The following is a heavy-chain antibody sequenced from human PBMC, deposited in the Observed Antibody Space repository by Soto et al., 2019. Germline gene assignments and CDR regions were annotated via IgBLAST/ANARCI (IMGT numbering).Heavy chain of an antibody. D-gene: IGHD3-10*01. J-gene: IGHJ4*02. CDR1: GFTFSSYG. Sequence: GGSLRLSCAASGFTFSSYGMHWVRQAPGKGLEWVAVIWYDGSNKYYADSVKGRFTISRDNSKNTLYLQMNSLRAEDTAVYYCAREAESMMRGPYYYGSGSYYITGDYWGQGTLVTVSS. CDR2: IWYDGSNK. V-gene: IGHV3-33*01. CDR3: AREAESMMRGPYYYGSGSYYITGDY.